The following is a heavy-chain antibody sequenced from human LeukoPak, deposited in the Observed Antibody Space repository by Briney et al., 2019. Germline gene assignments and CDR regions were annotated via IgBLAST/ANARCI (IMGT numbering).Heavy chain of an antibody. CDR1: GFTFSSYS. D-gene: IGHD3-10*01. Sequence: PGGSLRLSCAASGFTFSSYSMNWVRQAPGKGLEWVSSISSSSSYIYYADSVKGRFTISRDNSKNTLYLQMNSLRAEDTAVYYCARGGNYYGSGSYYDNWFDPWGQGTLVTVSS. CDR2: ISSSSSYI. V-gene: IGHV3-21*01. J-gene: IGHJ5*02. CDR3: ARGGNYYGSGSYYDNWFDP.